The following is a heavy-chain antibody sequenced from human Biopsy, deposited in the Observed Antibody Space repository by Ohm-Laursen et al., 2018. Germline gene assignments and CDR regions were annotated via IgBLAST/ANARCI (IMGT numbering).Heavy chain of an antibody. CDR3: AIDGNDFLTDYLKIDQ. CDR1: TGTFNSYG. Sequence: GASVKVSCKAPTGTFNSYGIIWVRQAPGQGLEWMGRIIPILRTTAYAQTFLGRVTITADSPTSTVDMELTSLTSDDTAVYYCAIDGNDFLTDYLKIDQWGQGTLVTVSS. V-gene: IGHV1-69*11. D-gene: IGHD3-9*01. J-gene: IGHJ4*02. CDR2: IIPILRTT.